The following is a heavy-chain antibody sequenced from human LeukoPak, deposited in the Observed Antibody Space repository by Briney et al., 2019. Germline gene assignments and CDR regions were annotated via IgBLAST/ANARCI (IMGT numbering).Heavy chain of an antibody. V-gene: IGHV3-15*01. Sequence: PGGSLRLSCAVSGLTFSNAWMSWVRQAPGKGLEWVGRIKSKTDGGTTDYAAPVKDRFTISRDDSKNTFYLQMNSLKIEDTAVYYCALGGLGWSYWGQGTLVTVAS. CDR2: IKSKTDGGTT. CDR1: GLTFSNAW. CDR3: ALGGLGWSY. D-gene: IGHD6-19*01. J-gene: IGHJ4*02.